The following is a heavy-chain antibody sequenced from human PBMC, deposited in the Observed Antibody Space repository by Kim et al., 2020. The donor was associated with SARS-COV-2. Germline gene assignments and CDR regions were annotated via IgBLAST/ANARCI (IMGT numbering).Heavy chain of an antibody. V-gene: IGHV5-10-1*01. J-gene: IGHJ6*02. D-gene: IGHD6-19*01. CDR1: GYSFTSYW. CDR3: ARQGDSSGWYPLDYYYYYGRDV. Sequence: GESLKISCKGSGYSFTSYWISWVRQMPGKGLEWMGRIDPSDSYTNYSPSFQGHVTISADKSISTAYLQWSSLKASDTAMYYCARQGDSSGWYPLDYYYYYGRDVWGQGTTVTVS. CDR2: IDPSDSYT.